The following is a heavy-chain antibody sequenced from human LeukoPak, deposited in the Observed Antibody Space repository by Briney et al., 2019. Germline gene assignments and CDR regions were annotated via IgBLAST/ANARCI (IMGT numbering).Heavy chain of an antibody. D-gene: IGHD6-19*01. V-gene: IGHV1-18*01. CDR1: GYTFTSYG. CDR2: ISAYNGNT. Sequence: VSVKVSCKASGYTFTSYGISWVRQAPGQGLEWMGWISAYNGNTNYAQKLQGRVTMTTDTSTSTAYMELRSLRSDDTAVYYCARDSGAGYSSGYGSWFDPWGQGTLVTVSS. J-gene: IGHJ5*02. CDR3: ARDSGAGYSSGYGSWFDP.